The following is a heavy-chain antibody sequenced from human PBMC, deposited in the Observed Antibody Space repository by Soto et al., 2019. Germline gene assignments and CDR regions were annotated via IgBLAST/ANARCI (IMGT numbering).Heavy chain of an antibody. V-gene: IGHV4-59*01. J-gene: IGHJ6*02. CDR1: GGSISSYY. CDR2: IYYSGST. D-gene: IGHD2-21*01. CDR3: ASLIGVGGYYYGMDV. Sequence: SEPLSITCTVSGGSISSYYLSWIRQPPGKGLEWIGYIYYSGSTNYNPSLKSRVTISVDTSKNQFSLKLSSVTAADTAVYYCASLIGVGGYYYGMDVWGQGTTVTVSS.